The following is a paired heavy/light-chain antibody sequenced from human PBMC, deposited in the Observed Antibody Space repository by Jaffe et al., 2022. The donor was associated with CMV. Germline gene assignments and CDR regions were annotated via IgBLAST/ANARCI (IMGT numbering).Heavy chain of an antibody. CDR3: ARGAYYYGSGSRGYYYGMDV. V-gene: IGHV3-21*01. Sequence: EVQLVESGGGLVKPGGSLRLSCAASGFTFSSYSMNWVRQAPGKGLEWVSSISSSSSYIYYADSVKGRFTISRDNAKNSLYLQMNSLRAEDTAVYYCARGAYYYGSGSRGYYYGMDVWGQGTTVTVSS. D-gene: IGHD3-10*01. J-gene: IGHJ6*02. CDR2: ISSSSSYI. CDR1: GFTFSSYS.
Light chain of an antibody. J-gene: IGKJ1*01. CDR2: WAS. V-gene: IGKV4-1*01. CDR3: QQYYSTPRST. CDR1: QSVLYSSNNKNY. Sequence: DIVMTQSPDSLAVSLGERATINCKSSQSVLYSSNNKNYLAWYQQKPGQPPKLLIYWASTRESGVPDRFSGSGSGTDFTLTISSLQAEDVAVYYCQQYYSTPRSTFGQGTKVEIK.